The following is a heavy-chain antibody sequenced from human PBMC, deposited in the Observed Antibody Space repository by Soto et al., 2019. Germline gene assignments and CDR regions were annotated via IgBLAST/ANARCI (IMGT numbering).Heavy chain of an antibody. Sequence: SETLSLTCTVSGGSISNYYWGWFRQPPGKGLEWIGYIYYTGSTKYNPSLKSRVTISVDTSKSQVSLKLTSVIAADTAVYYCARDLWGYCGTDCYPLDVWGQGITVTVSS. CDR3: ARDLWGYCGTDCYPLDV. CDR1: GGSISNYY. D-gene: IGHD2-21*02. CDR2: IYYTGST. J-gene: IGHJ6*02. V-gene: IGHV4-59*12.